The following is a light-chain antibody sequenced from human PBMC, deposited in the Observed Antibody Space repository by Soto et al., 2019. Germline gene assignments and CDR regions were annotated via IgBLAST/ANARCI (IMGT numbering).Light chain of an antibody. J-gene: IGKJ2*01. Sequence: ESVLTQSPGTLSLSPGERATLSCRASQCVSSSYLAWYQQKPGQPPRLLIYGASSRAPGIPDRFSGSGSGTDFTLTSSRLEPEDFAVYYCQQSRNSPYTGGQGTNLHI. V-gene: IGKV3-20*01. CDR1: QCVSSSY. CDR2: GAS. CDR3: QQSRNSPYT.